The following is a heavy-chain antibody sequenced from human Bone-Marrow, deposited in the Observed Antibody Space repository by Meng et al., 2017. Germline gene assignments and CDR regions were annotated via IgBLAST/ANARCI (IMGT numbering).Heavy chain of an antibody. D-gene: IGHD6-13*01. J-gene: IGHJ4*02. Sequence: SETLSLTCTVSGGSISSYYWSWIRQPAGKGLEWIGRIYTSGSTNYNPSLKSRVTMSVATSKNQFSLKLSSVTAADTAVYYCARTPQIAAAGLLVDFWGQGTLVTVPQ. V-gene: IGHV4-4*07. CDR1: GGSISSYY. CDR2: IYTSGST. CDR3: ARTPQIAAAGLLVDF.